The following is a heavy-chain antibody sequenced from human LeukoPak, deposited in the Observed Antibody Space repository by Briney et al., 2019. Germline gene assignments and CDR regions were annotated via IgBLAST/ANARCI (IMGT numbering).Heavy chain of an antibody. Sequence: SVKVSCKASGGTFSSYAISWVRQAPGQGLEWMGGIIPIFGTANYAQKFQSRVTITADESTSTAYMELSSLRSEDTAVYYCARSSIAARLVFDYWGQGTLVTVSS. D-gene: IGHD6-6*01. J-gene: IGHJ4*02. CDR1: GGTFSSYA. V-gene: IGHV1-69*13. CDR3: ARSSIAARLVFDY. CDR2: IIPIFGTA.